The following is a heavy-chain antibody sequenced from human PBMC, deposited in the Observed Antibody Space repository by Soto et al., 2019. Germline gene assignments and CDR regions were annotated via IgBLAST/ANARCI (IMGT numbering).Heavy chain of an antibody. CDR1: GGSISSSSHY. CDR2: IYYSGST. CDR3: ARLQGSGYFFPFDY. Sequence: SETLSLTCTVSGGSISSSSHYWGWIRQPPGKGLEWVGSIYYSGSTYYNPSLQSRVTISVDTSKNQFSLKLSSVTAADTAVYYCARLQGSGYFFPFDYWGQGTLATSPQ. D-gene: IGHD3-9*01. J-gene: IGHJ4*02. V-gene: IGHV4-39*01.